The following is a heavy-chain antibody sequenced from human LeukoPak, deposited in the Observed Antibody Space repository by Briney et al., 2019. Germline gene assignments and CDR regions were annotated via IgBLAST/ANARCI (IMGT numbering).Heavy chain of an antibody. D-gene: IGHD6-19*01. V-gene: IGHV3-48*04. Sequence: GGSLRLSCAASGFTFSSYSMNWVRQAPGKGLEWVSYISSSSSTIYYADSVKGRFTISRDNAKNSLYLQMNSLRAEDTAVYYCARDSVPRHSSGWSGLLFDYWGQGTLVTVSS. J-gene: IGHJ4*02. CDR2: ISSSSSTI. CDR3: ARDSVPRHSSGWSGLLFDY. CDR1: GFTFSSYS.